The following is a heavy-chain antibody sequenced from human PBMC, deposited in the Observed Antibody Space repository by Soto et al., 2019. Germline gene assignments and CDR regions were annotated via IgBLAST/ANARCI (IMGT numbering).Heavy chain of an antibody. D-gene: IGHD1-26*01. CDR1: GFSLSTSGVG. Sequence: QITLKESGPTLVKPTQTLTLTCTFSGFSLSTSGVGVGWIRQPPGKALEWLALIYWDDDKRYSPSLKSRLTITKDTSKNQVVLTMTNRDPVDTAPYYCAHRRGGSYYLDYWGQGTLVTVSS. CDR3: AHRRGGSYYLDY. J-gene: IGHJ4*02. CDR2: IYWDDDK. V-gene: IGHV2-5*02.